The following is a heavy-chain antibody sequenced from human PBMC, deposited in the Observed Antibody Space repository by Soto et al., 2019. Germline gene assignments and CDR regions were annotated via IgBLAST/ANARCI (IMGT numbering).Heavy chain of an antibody. CDR3: ARDPWAADY. J-gene: IGHJ4*02. CDR2: IYSGGST. V-gene: IGHV3-66*01. D-gene: IGHD3-16*01. CDR1: GFTVSTKY. Sequence: GGSLRLSCAASGFTVSTKYMSWVRQAPGKGLEWVLVIYSGGSTFYADSVRGRFTISRDNSKNTVNLQMNSLRAEDTAVYYCARDPWAADYWGQGTLVTVSS.